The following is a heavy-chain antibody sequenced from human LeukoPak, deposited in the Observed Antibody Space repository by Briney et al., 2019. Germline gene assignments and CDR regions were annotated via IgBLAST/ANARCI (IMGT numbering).Heavy chain of an antibody. CDR3: ARVLVVTAIGLDY. V-gene: IGHV3-11*01. D-gene: IGHD2-21*02. CDR2: ISSSGSTI. Sequence: PGGPLRLSCAASGFTFSDYYMSWIRQAPGKGLEWVSYISSSGSTIYYADSVKGRFTISRDNAKNSLYLQMNSLRAEDTAVYYCARVLVVTAIGLDYWGQGTLVTVSS. J-gene: IGHJ4*02. CDR1: GFTFSDYY.